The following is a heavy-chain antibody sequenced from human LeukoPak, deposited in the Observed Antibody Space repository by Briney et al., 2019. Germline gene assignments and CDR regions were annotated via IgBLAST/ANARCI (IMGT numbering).Heavy chain of an antibody. V-gene: IGHV3-23*01. D-gene: IGHD6-19*01. CDR2: ISISGGST. CDR3: AKVPAGNKVEY. CDR1: GVTFTNYA. J-gene: IGHJ4*02. Sequence: GGSLRLSCAASGVTFTNYAMTWVRQAPGKGLEWVSGISISGGSTDYVDSVKGRFTISRDNSKNTLYLQMNSLRAEDTAVYYCAKVPAGNKVEYWGQGTLVTVSS.